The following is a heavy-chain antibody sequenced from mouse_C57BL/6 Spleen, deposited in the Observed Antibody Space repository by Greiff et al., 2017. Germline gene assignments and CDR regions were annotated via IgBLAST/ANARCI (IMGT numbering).Heavy chain of an antibody. CDR1: GYTFTSYW. Sequence: QVQLKESGAELVKPGASVKLSCKASGYTFTSYWMHWVKQRPGRGLEWIGRIDPNSGGTKYNEKFKSKATLTVDKPSSTAYMQLSSLTSEDSAVYYCARGDSYYYGSSAHYYAMDYWGQGTSVTVSS. J-gene: IGHJ4*01. CDR2: IDPNSGGT. CDR3: ARGDSYYYGSSAHYYAMDY. D-gene: IGHD1-1*01. V-gene: IGHV1-72*01.